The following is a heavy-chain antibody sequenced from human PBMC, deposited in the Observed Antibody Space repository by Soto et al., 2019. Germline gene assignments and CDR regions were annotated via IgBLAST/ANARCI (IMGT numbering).Heavy chain of an antibody. J-gene: IGHJ6*02. D-gene: IGHD3-3*01. CDR2: ILPVFGIM. CDR3: ARPHLRGRHYAFRSVPTASLYHYGLGV. Sequence: QVQLEQSGAEVKKPGSSVKVSCQTSRGTFNTYPISWMRQAPGQGLEWLGGILPVFGIMNYAQQFQARPNLTADESTTSVYMELSGLTSEDTAVYFCARPHLRGRHYAFRSVPTASLYHYGLGVWGQGTTVIVSS. V-gene: IGHV1-69*01. CDR1: RGTFNTYP.